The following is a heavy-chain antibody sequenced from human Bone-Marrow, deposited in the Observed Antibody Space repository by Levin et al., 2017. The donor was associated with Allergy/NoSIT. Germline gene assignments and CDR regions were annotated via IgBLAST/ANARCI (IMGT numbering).Heavy chain of an antibody. CDR1: GSTFSSHG. D-gene: IGHD2-21*01. Sequence: GGSLRLSCVASGSTFSSHGMHWVRQAPGKGLEWVAVIRYDGNRQHYAESVRGRFTISRDNSRKTVYLQMNSLRGEDTAVYYCAKDRGGAYANYYGMDVWGQGATVIVSS. V-gene: IGHV3-30*18. J-gene: IGHJ6*02. CDR2: IRYDGNRQ. CDR3: AKDRGGAYANYYGMDV.